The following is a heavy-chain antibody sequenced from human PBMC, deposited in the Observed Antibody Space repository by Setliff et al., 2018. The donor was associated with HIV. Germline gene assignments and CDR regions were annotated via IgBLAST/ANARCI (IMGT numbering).Heavy chain of an antibody. J-gene: IGHJ6*02. CDR2: ISGSGAHI. CDR3: ARGGRLQYFDWPSYAMDV. Sequence: GGSLRLSCTASGFVFSNYAMSWVRQAPGKGLEWVSAISGSGAHIFYADSLKGRFAISRDNVQNSLYLQMNSLRAEDTAVYYCARGGRLQYFDWPSYAMDVWGQGTTVTVSS. CDR1: GFVFSNYA. V-gene: IGHV3-21*06. D-gene: IGHD3-9*01.